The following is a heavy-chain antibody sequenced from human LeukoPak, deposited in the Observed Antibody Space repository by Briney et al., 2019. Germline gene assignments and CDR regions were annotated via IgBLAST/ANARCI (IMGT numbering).Heavy chain of an antibody. Sequence: GGSLRLSCAASGFTFSSYAMSWVRQAPGKGLEWVSSISSSSSYIYYADSVKGRFTISRDNAKNSLYLQMNSLRAEDTAVYYCARAQYCSSTSCPYYFDYWGQGTLVTVSS. CDR1: GFTFSSYA. J-gene: IGHJ4*02. CDR3: ARAQYCSSTSCPYYFDY. V-gene: IGHV3-21*01. D-gene: IGHD2-2*01. CDR2: ISSSSSYI.